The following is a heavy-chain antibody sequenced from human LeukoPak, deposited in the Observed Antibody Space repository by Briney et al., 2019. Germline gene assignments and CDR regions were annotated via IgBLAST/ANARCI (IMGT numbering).Heavy chain of an antibody. CDR3: AKDRPRLLRFLEWPSYYFDY. CDR2: IRYDGSNK. D-gene: IGHD3-3*01. CDR1: GFTFSSYG. Sequence: GGSLRLSXAASGFTFSSYGMHWVRQAPGKGLEWVACIRYDGSNKYYADSVKGRFTISRDNSKNTLYLQMNSLRAEDTAVYYCAKDRPRLLRFLEWPSYYFDYWGQGTLVTVSS. J-gene: IGHJ4*02. V-gene: IGHV3-30*02.